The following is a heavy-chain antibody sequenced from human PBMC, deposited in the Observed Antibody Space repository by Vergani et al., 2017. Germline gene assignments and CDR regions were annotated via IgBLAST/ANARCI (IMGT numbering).Heavy chain of an antibody. Sequence: QVQLQESGPGLVKPSETLSLTCTVSGYSISSGYYWGWIRQPPGKGLEWIGSIYHSGSTYYNPSLKSRVTISVDTSKTQFSLKLSAVTAADTAVYYCARVSVRFLESYYFDYGGQGTLVTVSS. D-gene: IGHD3-3*01. V-gene: IGHV4-38-2*02. CDR1: GYSISSGYY. CDR2: IYHSGST. J-gene: IGHJ4*02. CDR3: ARVSVRFLESYYFDY.